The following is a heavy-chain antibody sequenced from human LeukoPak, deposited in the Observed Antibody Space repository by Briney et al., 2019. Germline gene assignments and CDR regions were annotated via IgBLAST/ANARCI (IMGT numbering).Heavy chain of an antibody. D-gene: IGHD3-10*01. V-gene: IGHV1-2*02. CDR2: IIPNSGGT. CDR3: ASPGSWGFGEPYGMDV. J-gene: IGHJ6*02. Sequence: ASVKVSCKASGYTFTGYYMHWVRQAPGQGLEWMGWIIPNSGGTNYAQKFQGRVTMTSDTSISTAYMELSRLRPDDTAVYYCASPGSWGFGEPYGMDVWGQGTTVTVSS. CDR1: GYTFTGYY.